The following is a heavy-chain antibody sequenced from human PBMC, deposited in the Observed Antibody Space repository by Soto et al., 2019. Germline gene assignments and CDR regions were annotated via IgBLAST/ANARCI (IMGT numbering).Heavy chain of an antibody. J-gene: IGHJ6*02. CDR1: GFTFSSYS. V-gene: IGHV3-30-3*01. Sequence: GGSMSVSCGAAGFTFSSYSIHLVRPAPGKGLEWVALISYDGSHKNYADSVKGRFTISRDNSKNTVYLQMNSLRAEDTAVHYCARPRKEKYYYYGLDVWGQGTTVTVSS. CDR3: ARPRKEKYYYYGLDV. CDR2: ISYDGSHK.